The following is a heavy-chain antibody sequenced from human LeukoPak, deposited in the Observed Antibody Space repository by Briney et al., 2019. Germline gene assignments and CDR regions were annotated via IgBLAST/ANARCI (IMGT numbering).Heavy chain of an antibody. CDR3: ARVRGHYDFWSGYYWDYFDY. Sequence: ASVKVSCKASGGTFSNYAISWVRQAPGQGLEWMGGIIPIFGTANYAQKFQGRVTITADESTSTAYMELSSLRSEDTAVYYCARVRGHYDFWSGYYWDYFDYWGQGTLVTVSS. CDR2: IIPIFGTA. CDR1: GGTFSNYA. J-gene: IGHJ4*02. D-gene: IGHD3-3*01. V-gene: IGHV1-69*01.